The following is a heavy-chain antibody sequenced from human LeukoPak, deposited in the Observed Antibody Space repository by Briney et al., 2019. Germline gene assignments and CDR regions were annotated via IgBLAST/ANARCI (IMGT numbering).Heavy chain of an antibody. D-gene: IGHD6-13*01. CDR3: AKAAAAGTRAYFDY. CDR2: ISGSGGST. V-gene: IGHV3-23*01. Sequence: GGSLRLSCAASGFTFSSYAMSLVRQAPGKGLEWVSAISGSGGSTYYADSLKGRFTISRDNSKNTLYLQMNSLRAEDTAVYYCAKAAAAGTRAYFDYWGQGTLVTVSS. CDR1: GFTFSSYA. J-gene: IGHJ4*02.